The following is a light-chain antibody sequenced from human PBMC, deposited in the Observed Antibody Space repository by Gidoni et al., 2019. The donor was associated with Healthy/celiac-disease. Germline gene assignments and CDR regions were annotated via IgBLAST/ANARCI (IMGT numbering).Light chain of an antibody. CDR3: QQSYSTPLFT. CDR1: QSISSY. J-gene: IGKJ3*01. V-gene: IGKV1-39*01. CDR2: AAS. Sequence: DIQMTKYPSALSASVGDRVTITCRASQSISSYLNWYQQKPGKAPKLLIYAASSLQSGVPSRFSGSGSGTDFTLTISSLQPDDFATYYCQQSYSTPLFTFGPGTKVDIK.